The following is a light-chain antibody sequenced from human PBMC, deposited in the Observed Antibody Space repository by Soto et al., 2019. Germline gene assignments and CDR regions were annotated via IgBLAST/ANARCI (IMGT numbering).Light chain of an antibody. CDR2: GAS. CDR1: QSVGSY. Sequence: EIVMTQSPATLSVSPGERATLSCRASQSVGSYLAWYQQKPGQAPRLLVYGASTRATGIPASFSGSGSGTEFTLTISSLQSEDFAVYYCQQYNNWPLTFGGGTKVEIK. J-gene: IGKJ4*01. CDR3: QQYNNWPLT. V-gene: IGKV3-15*01.